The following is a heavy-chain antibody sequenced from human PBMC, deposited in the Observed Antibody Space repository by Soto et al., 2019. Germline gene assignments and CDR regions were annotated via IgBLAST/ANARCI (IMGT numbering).Heavy chain of an antibody. Sequence: PGESLKISCAASGFIFSSYGMHWVRQAPGKGLEWVAVISHDGSNKYYPDSVKGRFTISRDDSKNTLYLQMSSLRSEDTAVYYCARAVAVPADFDYWGQGTLVTVSS. D-gene: IGHD6-19*01. CDR2: ISHDGSNK. V-gene: IGHV3-30*03. CDR1: GFIFSSYG. J-gene: IGHJ4*02. CDR3: ARAVAVPADFDY.